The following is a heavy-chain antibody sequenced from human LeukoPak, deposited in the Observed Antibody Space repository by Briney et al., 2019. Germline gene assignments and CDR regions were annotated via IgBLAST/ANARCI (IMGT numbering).Heavy chain of an antibody. J-gene: IGHJ5*02. CDR1: GNTFTSDG. V-gene: IGHV1-18*01. CDR3: ARDLGYCRGGSCSRNWFDP. D-gene: IGHD2-15*01. Sequence: GALVKVSCKASGNTFTSDGISWVRQAPGQGLEWMGWINVYNGNTNYAQKLQDRVTMTTDTSASTAYMELRSLRSDDTAVYYCARDLGYCRGGSCSRNWFDPWGQGTLVTVSS. CDR2: INVYNGNT.